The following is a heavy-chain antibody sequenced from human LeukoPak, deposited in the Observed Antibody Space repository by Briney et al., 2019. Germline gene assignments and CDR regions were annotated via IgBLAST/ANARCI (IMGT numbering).Heavy chain of an antibody. Sequence: GGSLRLSCAASGFTFSDYSMNWVRQAPGKGLEWISYIGGRGDGISYADSVKGRFIVSRDNAKNSLFLQMNRLRGQDTAIYFCAREIPGRIAADCWGQGTLVTVSS. CDR3: AREIPGRIAADC. CDR1: GFTFSDYS. D-gene: IGHD2-15*01. CDR2: IGGRGDGI. J-gene: IGHJ4*02. V-gene: IGHV3-48*01.